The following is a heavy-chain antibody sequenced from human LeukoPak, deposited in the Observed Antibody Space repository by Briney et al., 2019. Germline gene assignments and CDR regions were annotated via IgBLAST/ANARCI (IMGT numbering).Heavy chain of an antibody. J-gene: IGHJ4*02. D-gene: IGHD2-2*01. CDR1: GYTFTSYY. CDR2: INPSGGST. V-gene: IGHV1-46*01. Sequence: ASVKVSCKASGYTFTSYYMHWVRQAPGQGLEWMGIINPSGGSTSYAQKFQGRVTITADESTSTAYMELSSLRSEDTAVYYCARGAPGGSAVVPAAYFDYWGQGTLVTVSS. CDR3: ARGAPGGSAVVPAAYFDY.